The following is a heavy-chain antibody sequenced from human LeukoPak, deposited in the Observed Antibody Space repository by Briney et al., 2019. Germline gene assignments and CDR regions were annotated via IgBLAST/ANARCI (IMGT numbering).Heavy chain of an antibody. CDR3: AKDKTLGPGDY. Sequence: SGGSLRLSCAASGFTFDDYAMHWVRQTPGQGLECVSLISEDGGDTWYADSVKGRFTISRDNSKNSLYLQMNSLRTEDTAFYYCAKDKTLGPGDYWGQGTLVTVSS. V-gene: IGHV3-43*02. J-gene: IGHJ4*02. CDR1: GFTFDDYA. CDR2: ISEDGGDT. D-gene: IGHD1-14*01.